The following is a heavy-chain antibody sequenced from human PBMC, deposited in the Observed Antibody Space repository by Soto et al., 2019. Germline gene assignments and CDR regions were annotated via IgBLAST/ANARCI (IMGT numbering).Heavy chain of an antibody. Sequence: PGGSLRLSCAVSGFIFSDYYMSWIRQAPGKGLEWVSYISSRGDIIYYADSVKGRFTISRDNAKNSLYLQMNSLRAEDTAVYYCARDLGYYDSSGYFDYWGQGTLVTVSS. CDR3: ARDLGYYDSSGYFDY. CDR2: ISSRGDII. J-gene: IGHJ4*02. CDR1: GFIFSDYY. V-gene: IGHV3-11*01. D-gene: IGHD3-22*01.